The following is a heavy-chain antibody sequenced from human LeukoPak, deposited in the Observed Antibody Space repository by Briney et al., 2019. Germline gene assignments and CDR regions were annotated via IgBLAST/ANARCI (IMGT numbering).Heavy chain of an antibody. J-gene: IGHJ4*02. V-gene: IGHV3-30*03. D-gene: IGHD3-22*01. CDR2: ISYDGSNK. Sequence: PGGSLRLSCAASGFTFSSYGMHWVRQAPGKGLEWVAVISYDGSNKYYADSVKGRFTISRDNSKNTLYLQMNSLRAEDTAVYYCARDRPSPTYYYDSSGYSASSYWGQGTPVTVSS. CDR1: GFTFSSYG. CDR3: ARDRPSPTYYYDSSGYSASSY.